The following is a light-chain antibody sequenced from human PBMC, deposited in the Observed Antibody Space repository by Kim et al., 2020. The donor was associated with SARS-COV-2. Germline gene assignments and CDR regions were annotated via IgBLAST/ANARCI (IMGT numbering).Light chain of an antibody. J-gene: IGKJ2*03. CDR3: HHLSSSPYYS. V-gene: IGKV3-20*01. CDR2: GTS. CDR1: QSMSAGY. Sequence: VVLTQSPGTLSLSPGERATLSCRASQSMSAGYLTWYQQKPGQAPWLLMYGTSTRATGIPDRFSGSKSGTDFILTINRLEPEDFAIYYCHHLSSSPYYSFGQGTKLEI.